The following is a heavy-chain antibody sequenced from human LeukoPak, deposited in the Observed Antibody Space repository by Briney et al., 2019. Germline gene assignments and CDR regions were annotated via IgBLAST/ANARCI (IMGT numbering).Heavy chain of an antibody. CDR3: ARDAPGYNWNYSDY. V-gene: IGHV3-33*01. Sequence: GGSLRLSCAASGFTFSSYGMHWVRQAPGRGLEWVAVIWYDGSNKYYADSVKGRFTISRDNSKNTLYLQMNSLRAEDTAVYYCARDAPGYNWNYSDYWGQGTLVTVSS. CDR1: GFTFSSYG. D-gene: IGHD1-20*01. CDR2: IWYDGSNK. J-gene: IGHJ4*02.